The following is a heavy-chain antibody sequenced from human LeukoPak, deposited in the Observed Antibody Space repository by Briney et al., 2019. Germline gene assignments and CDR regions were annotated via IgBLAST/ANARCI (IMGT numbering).Heavy chain of an antibody. Sequence: SETLSLTCTVSGGSISSGSYYWSWIRQPPGKGLEWIGEINHSGSTNYNPSLKSRVTISVDTSKNQFSLKLSSVTAADTAVYYCARAMKLSGAGVDIVATISSPMVGDAFDIWGQGTMVTVSS. CDR3: ARAMKLSGAGVDIVATISSPMVGDAFDI. J-gene: IGHJ3*02. D-gene: IGHD5-12*01. V-gene: IGHV4-39*07. CDR1: GGSISSGSYY. CDR2: INHSGST.